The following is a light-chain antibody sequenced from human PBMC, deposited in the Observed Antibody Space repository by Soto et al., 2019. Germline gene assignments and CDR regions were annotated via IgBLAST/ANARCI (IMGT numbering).Light chain of an antibody. J-gene: IGKJ4*01. CDR2: DAS. Sequence: EIVLTQSPATLSLSPGDRATLSCRASQSVSSYLAWYQQKPGQAPRLLIYDASNRDTGIPARFSGSGSGTDVILTISSLEPEDVAVYYCQQRSNWPLTFGGGTKVEIK. V-gene: IGKV3-11*01. CDR3: QQRSNWPLT. CDR1: QSVSSY.